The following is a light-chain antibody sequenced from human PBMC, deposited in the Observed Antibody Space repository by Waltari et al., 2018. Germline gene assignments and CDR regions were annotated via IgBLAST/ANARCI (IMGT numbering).Light chain of an antibody. Sequence: QSALTQPPSASGSPGQSVTISCTGTSSDIGGYNHVSGYQQYPGKAPKLRIYEVTNRPPGVPDRFAGSKSGNTASLIVSGLQADDEADYHCGSYAGSTGWVFGGGTKLTVL. CDR3: GSYAGSTGWV. CDR1: SSDIGGYNH. V-gene: IGLV2-8*01. CDR2: EVT. J-gene: IGLJ3*02.